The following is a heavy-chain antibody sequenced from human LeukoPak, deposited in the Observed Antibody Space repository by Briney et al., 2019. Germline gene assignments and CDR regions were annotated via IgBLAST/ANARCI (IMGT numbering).Heavy chain of an antibody. CDR1: GFTFSSYG. J-gene: IGHJ4*02. D-gene: IGHD3-9*01. V-gene: IGHV3-33*06. CDR3: AKWGDYDVLTGYYVSDY. CDR2: IWYDGSDK. Sequence: PGGSLRLSCAASGFTFSSYGMHWVRQAPGKGLEWVAVIWYDGSDKYYADSVKGRFTISRDNSKNTLYLQINSLRAEDTAVYYCAKWGDYDVLTGYYVSDYWGQGTLVTVSS.